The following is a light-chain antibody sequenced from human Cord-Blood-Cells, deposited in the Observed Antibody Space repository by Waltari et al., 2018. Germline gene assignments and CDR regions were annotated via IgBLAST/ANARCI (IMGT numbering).Light chain of an antibody. CDR3: CSYAGSSTSVV. J-gene: IGLJ2*01. Sequence: QSALTQPASVSGSPGPSITISCTGTSSDVGSYTLVSWYQQHPGKAPKLMIYEGSKRPSGVSNRFSGSKSGNTASLTISGLQAEDEADYYCCSYAGSSTSVVFGGGTKLTIL. CDR2: EGS. CDR1: SSDVGSYTL. V-gene: IGLV2-23*01.